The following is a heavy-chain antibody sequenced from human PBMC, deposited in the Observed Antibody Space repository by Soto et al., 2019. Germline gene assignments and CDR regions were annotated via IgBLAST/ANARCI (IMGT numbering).Heavy chain of an antibody. CDR2: IWYDGSNK. D-gene: IGHD5-18*01. V-gene: IGHV3-33*01. CDR3: ARVRGYSYGYFDY. J-gene: IGHJ4*02. Sequence: QVQLVESGGGVVQPGRSLRLSCAASGFTFSSYGMHWVRQAPGKGLEWVAVIWYDGSNKYYADSVKGRFTISRDNSKNTLYLKMNSLRAEDTAVYYCARVRGYSYGYFDYWGQGTLVTVSS. CDR1: GFTFSSYG.